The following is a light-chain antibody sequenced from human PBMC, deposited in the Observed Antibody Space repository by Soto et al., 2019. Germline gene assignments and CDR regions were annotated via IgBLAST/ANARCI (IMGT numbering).Light chain of an antibody. Sequence: EIVMTQSPATLSVSPGERATLSCRASQSVSTNLAWYQQKPGQAPRLIMYGASTRATGIPARFSGSGSGTEFTLTISSLQSEDFAVYYCQQYHNWPLYTFGQGTKLEIK. CDR2: GAS. CDR1: QSVSTN. CDR3: QQYHNWPLYT. J-gene: IGKJ2*01. V-gene: IGKV3-15*01.